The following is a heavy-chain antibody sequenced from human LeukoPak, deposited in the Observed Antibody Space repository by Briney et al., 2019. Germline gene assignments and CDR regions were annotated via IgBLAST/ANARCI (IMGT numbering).Heavy chain of an antibody. D-gene: IGHD5-24*01. Sequence: PGGSLRLSCAASGFTFSNYEMNWVRQAPGKGLEWVSYISGRGGTMNYADSVKGRFTISRDNAKNSLYLQMNSLRAEDTAVYYCARETGYNLTDWGQGTLVTVYS. CDR1: GFTFSNYE. CDR2: ISGRGGTM. V-gene: IGHV3-48*03. CDR3: ARETGYNLTD. J-gene: IGHJ4*02.